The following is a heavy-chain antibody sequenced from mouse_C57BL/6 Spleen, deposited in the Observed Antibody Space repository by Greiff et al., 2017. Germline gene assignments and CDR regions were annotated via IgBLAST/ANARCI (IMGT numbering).Heavy chain of an antibody. CDR3: ARYTHYYGSSYRYFDY. CDR1: GYTFTNYW. Sequence: QVQLQQSGAELVRPGTSVKMSCKASGYTFTNYWIGWAKQRPGHGLEWIGDIYPGGGYTNYNEKFKGKATLTADKSSSTAYMQFSSLTSEDSAIYYCARYTHYYGSSYRYFDYWGQGTTLTVSS. CDR2: IYPGGGYT. J-gene: IGHJ2*01. D-gene: IGHD1-1*01. V-gene: IGHV1-63*01.